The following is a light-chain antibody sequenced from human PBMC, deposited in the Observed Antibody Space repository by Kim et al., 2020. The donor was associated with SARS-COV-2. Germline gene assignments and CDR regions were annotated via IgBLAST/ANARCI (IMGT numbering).Light chain of an antibody. CDR1: LRVSNNY. V-gene: IGKV3-20*01. J-gene: IGKJ1*01. Sequence: SPVERFTLTRRASLRVSNNYLAWYHQRLVQAPSLLIYRASSRATGVSDRFSGSGSGTDFTLTISRLEPEDFAVYFCQQYASSPRTFGQGTKVDIK. CDR3: QQYASSPRT. CDR2: RAS.